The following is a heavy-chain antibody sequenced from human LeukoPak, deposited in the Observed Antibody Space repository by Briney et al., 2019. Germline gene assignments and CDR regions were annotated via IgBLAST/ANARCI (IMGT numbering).Heavy chain of an antibody. Sequence: PGGSLRLSCAASGFTFSSYSMKWVRQAPGKGLEWVSSISSGSSYIYYADSVKGRFTVSRDNAKNSLYLQMSSLGAEDTAVYYCARDYDSSAEDYFDYWGQGTLVTVSP. CDR2: ISSGSSYI. V-gene: IGHV3-21*01. J-gene: IGHJ4*02. CDR1: GFTFSSYS. CDR3: ARDYDSSAEDYFDY. D-gene: IGHD3-22*01.